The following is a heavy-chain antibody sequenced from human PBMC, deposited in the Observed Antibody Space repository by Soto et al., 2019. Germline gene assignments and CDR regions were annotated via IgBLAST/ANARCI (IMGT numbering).Heavy chain of an antibody. J-gene: IGHJ2*01. Sequence: EVQLVESGGGLVKPGGSLRLSCAASGFTFSSYSMNWVRQAPGKGLEWVSSISSSSSYIYYADSVKGRFTISRDNAKNSLYLQMNSLRAEDTAVYYCATDPPPALWYFDLWGRCTLVTVSS. CDR1: GFTFSSYS. CDR3: ATDPPPALWYFDL. V-gene: IGHV3-21*01. CDR2: ISSSSSYI.